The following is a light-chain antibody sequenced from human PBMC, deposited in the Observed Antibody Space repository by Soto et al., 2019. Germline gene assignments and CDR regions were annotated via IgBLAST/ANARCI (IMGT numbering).Light chain of an antibody. CDR1: SGDVGGYNY. J-gene: IGLJ7*01. CDR3: SSYTSYNTRV. Sequence: QSALTQPASVSGSPGQSIAISCTGTSGDVGGYNYVSWFQQRPGKAPKLMIFDVSNRPSGVSNRFSGSKSGNTASLTISGLQADDEADYYCSSYTSYNTRVFGGGTQLTVL. V-gene: IGLV2-14*03. CDR2: DVS.